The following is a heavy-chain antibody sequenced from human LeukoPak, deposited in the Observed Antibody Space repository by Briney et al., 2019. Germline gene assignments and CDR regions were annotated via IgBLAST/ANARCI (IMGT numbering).Heavy chain of an antibody. Sequence: SETLSLTCAVYGGSFSDYYWSWIRQPPGKRLEWIGSIYYSGSTYYNPSLKSRVTISVDTSKNQFSLKLSSVTAADTAVYYCARRARPEIAAAGTGAFDIWGQGTMVTVSS. CDR1: GGSFSDYY. J-gene: IGHJ3*02. CDR2: IYYSGST. CDR3: ARRARPEIAAAGTGAFDI. V-gene: IGHV4-34*01. D-gene: IGHD6-13*01.